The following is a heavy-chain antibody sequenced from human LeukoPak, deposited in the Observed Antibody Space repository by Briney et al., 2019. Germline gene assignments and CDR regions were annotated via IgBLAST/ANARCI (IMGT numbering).Heavy chain of an antibody. CDR3: AREDTMVRGVPLGYFDY. CDR2: INAGNGNT. Sequence: ASVKVSCKASGYTFTRYAMHWVRQAPGQRLEWMGWINAGNGNTKYSQKLQGRVTITRDTSASTGYMELSSLTSEGTAVYYCAREDTMVRGVPLGYFDYWGQGTLVTVSS. CDR1: GYTFTRYA. J-gene: IGHJ4*02. D-gene: IGHD3-10*01. V-gene: IGHV1-3*01.